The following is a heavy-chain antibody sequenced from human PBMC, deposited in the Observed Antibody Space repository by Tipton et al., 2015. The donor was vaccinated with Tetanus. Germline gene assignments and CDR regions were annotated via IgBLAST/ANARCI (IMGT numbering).Heavy chain of an antibody. CDR2: IYFSGST. V-gene: IGHV4-31*03. CDR3: ARDQARGARGWNYFDS. Sequence: TLSLTCTVSGGSISSGGYYWSWIRQHPGRGLEWIGDIYFSGSTYYNPSLKSRVTISVDTSKNQFSLKLNSVTAEDTAVYYCARDQARGARGWNYFDSWGQGTLVTVSS. CDR1: GGSISSGGYY. J-gene: IGHJ4*02. D-gene: IGHD1-26*01.